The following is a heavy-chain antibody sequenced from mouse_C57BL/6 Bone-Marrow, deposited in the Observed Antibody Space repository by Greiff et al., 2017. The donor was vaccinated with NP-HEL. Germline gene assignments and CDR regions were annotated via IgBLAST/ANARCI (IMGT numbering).Heavy chain of an antibody. J-gene: IGHJ2*01. CDR2: ILTGSGST. Sequence: QVQLKQSGAELMKPGASVKLSCKATGYTFTGYWIEWVKQRPGHGLEWIGEILTGSGSTNYNEKFKGKATFTADTSSNTAYMQLSSLTTEDSAIYYCARRENYYGSSYFDYWGQGTTLTVSS. D-gene: IGHD1-1*01. V-gene: IGHV1-9*01. CDR3: ARRENYYGSSYFDY. CDR1: GYTFTGYW.